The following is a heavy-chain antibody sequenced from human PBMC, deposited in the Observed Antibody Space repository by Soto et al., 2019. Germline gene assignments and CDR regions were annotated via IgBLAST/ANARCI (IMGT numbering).Heavy chain of an antibody. CDR1: GGTFSSYT. CDR2: IIPILGIA. V-gene: IGHV1-69*02. D-gene: IGHD6-13*01. CDR3: ARLQQLAYYYYGMDV. J-gene: IGHJ6*02. Sequence: VQLVQSGAEVKKPGSSVKVSCKASGGTFSSYTISWVRQAPGQGLEWMGRIIPILGIANYAQKFQGRVTINAEKSTSTAYMELSSLRSEDTAVYYCARLQQLAYYYYGMDVWGQGTTVTVSS.